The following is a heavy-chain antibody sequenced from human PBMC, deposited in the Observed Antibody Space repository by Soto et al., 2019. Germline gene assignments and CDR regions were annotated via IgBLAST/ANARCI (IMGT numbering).Heavy chain of an antibody. Sequence: PGGSLRLSCAASGFTFSDYYMSWIRQAPGKGLEWVSYISSSGSTVYYADSVKGHFTISRDNARNSLYLQMNSLRVEDTAVYYCARDDSIAPRLGYWGQGTLVTVSS. J-gene: IGHJ4*02. CDR1: GFTFSDYY. D-gene: IGHD6-6*01. CDR2: ISSSGSTV. V-gene: IGHV3-11*04. CDR3: ARDDSIAPRLGY.